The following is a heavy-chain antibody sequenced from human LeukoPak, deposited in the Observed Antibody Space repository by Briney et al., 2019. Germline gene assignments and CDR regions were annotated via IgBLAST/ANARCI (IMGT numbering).Heavy chain of an antibody. CDR2: MGSNGGTT. V-gene: IGHV3-64*01. CDR3: ARVGDVGPFDY. D-gene: IGHD1-26*01. Sequence: GGSLRLSCAASGFTFSSYAMHWVRQAPGKGLEYVSAMGSNGGTTDYANSVKGRFTISRDNSKNTLYLQMGSLRAEDMAVYYCARVGDVGPFDYWGQGTLVTVSS. CDR1: GFTFSSYA. J-gene: IGHJ4*02.